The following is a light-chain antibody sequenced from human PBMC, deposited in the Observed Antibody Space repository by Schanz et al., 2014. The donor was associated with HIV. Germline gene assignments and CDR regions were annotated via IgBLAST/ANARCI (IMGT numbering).Light chain of an antibody. CDR3: CSYGGSDNMV. V-gene: IGLV2-11*01. CDR2: DVT. J-gene: IGLJ2*01. CDR1: SSDVGGYDY. Sequence: QSALTQPRSVSGSPGQSVTISCTGTSSDVGGYDYVSWYQQHPGKAPKLMIYDVTKRPSGVSDRFSGSKSGNTASLTVSGLQADDETDYYCCSYGGSDNMVFGGGTKLTVL.